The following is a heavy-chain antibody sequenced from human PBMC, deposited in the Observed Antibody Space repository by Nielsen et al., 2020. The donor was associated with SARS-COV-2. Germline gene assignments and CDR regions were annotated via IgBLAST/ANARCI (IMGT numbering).Heavy chain of an antibody. CDR2: ISYDGSNK. CDR1: GFTFSSYA. CDR3: AKDIWPIAVAGTD. J-gene: IGHJ4*02. V-gene: IGHV3-30-3*01. Sequence: GESLKISCAASGFTFSSYAMHWVRQAPGKGLEWVAVISYDGSNKYYADSVKGRFTISRDNSKNTLYLQMNSLRAEDTALYYCAKDIWPIAVAGTDWGQGTLVTVSS. D-gene: IGHD6-19*01.